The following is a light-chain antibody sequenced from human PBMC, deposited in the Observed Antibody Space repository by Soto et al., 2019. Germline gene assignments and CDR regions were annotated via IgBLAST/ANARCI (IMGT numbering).Light chain of an antibody. CDR2: GAS. Sequence: IQMTQSPSSLSASVGDRVTITCRASQSISSYLNWYQQKPGKAPKVLISGASSLQSGVPLRFSGSGSGTDFTLTISSLQSEDFATYYCQQYNSYPITFGQGTRLEIK. J-gene: IGKJ5*01. CDR3: QQYNSYPIT. V-gene: IGKV1-39*01. CDR1: QSISSY.